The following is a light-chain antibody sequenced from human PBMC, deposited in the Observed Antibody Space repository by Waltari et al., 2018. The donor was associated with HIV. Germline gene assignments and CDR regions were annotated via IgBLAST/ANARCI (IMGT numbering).Light chain of an antibody. CDR1: SAPRKYV. Sequence: HLVLTPSPSASASLGASVRIPCTQTSAPRKYVIAWHQPRPGSGPRVLMRLKSDYSDIRGDGVPDRFSVSSSGAERYLTISSLQSEDEADYYCQTWDTGIQVFGGGTKLTVV. J-gene: IGLJ3*02. V-gene: IGLV4-69*01. CDR2: LKSDYSD. CDR3: QTWDTGIQV.